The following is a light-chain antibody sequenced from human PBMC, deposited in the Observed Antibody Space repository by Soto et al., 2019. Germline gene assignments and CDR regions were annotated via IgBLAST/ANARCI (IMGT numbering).Light chain of an antibody. Sequence: EIVLTQSPGTLSLSPGERATLSCRASQSVSSSYLAWYQQKPGQAPRLLIYGASSRATGIPDRFSGSGSGTDFTLTISRLEPEDFAVYYCQQYGSSPPSCGGGTKVGIK. CDR1: QSVSSSY. CDR2: GAS. V-gene: IGKV3-20*01. J-gene: IGKJ4*01. CDR3: QQYGSSPPS.